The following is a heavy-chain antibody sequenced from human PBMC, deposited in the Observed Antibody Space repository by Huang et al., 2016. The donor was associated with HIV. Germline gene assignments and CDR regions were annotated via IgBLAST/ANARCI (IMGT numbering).Heavy chain of an antibody. Sequence: QVQLLQSGAEVKKPGSSVKVSCKASGGPFRSYSIAWVRQAPGQGLEVMARLRPVFYSTNYAQKLQGRVRVTADESTSTVYMELRDLRPDDTAVYFCARGSLEYSVSSSLDYWGQGTHVTVSS. V-gene: IGHV1-69*13. CDR1: GGPFRSYS. D-gene: IGHD4-4*01. J-gene: IGHJ4*02. CDR3: ARGSLEYSVSSSLDY. CDR2: LRPVFYST.